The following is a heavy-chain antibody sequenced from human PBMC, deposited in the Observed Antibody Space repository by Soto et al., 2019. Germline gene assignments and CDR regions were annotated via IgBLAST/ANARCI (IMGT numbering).Heavy chain of an antibody. CDR3: GRVEGYCSDGSCYRVSGDY. CDR1: GGTFSNYS. CDR2: IIPFFGTA. V-gene: IGHV1-69*12. Sequence: QVQLVQSGAEVKKPGSSVKVSCKASGGTFSNYSINWVRQAPGQGLEWMGGIIPFFGTANYAQKFQGRVTITADESATTAYMEVTSLRSDDTAVYYCGRVEGYCSDGSCYRVSGDYWGQGTMVTVSS. J-gene: IGHJ4*02. D-gene: IGHD2-15*01.